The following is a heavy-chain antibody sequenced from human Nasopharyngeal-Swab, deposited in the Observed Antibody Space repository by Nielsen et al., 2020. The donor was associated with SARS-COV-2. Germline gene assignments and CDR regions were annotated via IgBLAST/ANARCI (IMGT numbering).Heavy chain of an antibody. CDR2: IWSDGSHE. V-gene: IGHV3-33*01. CDR3: ARGPGVSRHDY. J-gene: IGHJ4*02. CDR1: GFNFNDFG. Sequence: GSLRLSCAASGFNFNDFGMHWVRQAPGKGLEWVAVIWSDGSHENHVDSVKGRFTISRDNSKDTLFLQMNSLRVEDTAVYYCARGPGVSRHDYWGQGALVTVSS. D-gene: IGHD2-8*01.